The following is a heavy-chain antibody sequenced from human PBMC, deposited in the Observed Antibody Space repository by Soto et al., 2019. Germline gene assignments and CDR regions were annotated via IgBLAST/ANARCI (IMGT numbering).Heavy chain of an antibody. Sequence: PGGSLRLSCAASGFTFSSYGMHWVRQAPGKGLEWVAVISHGGSNEYYADSVKGRFSISRDKSKNTLYLQLNSLRVEDTAVYYCAEAYITIFGGPIDYWGQGTLVTVSS. CDR1: GFTFSSYG. CDR2: ISHGGSNE. V-gene: IGHV3-30*18. J-gene: IGHJ4*02. CDR3: AEAYITIFGGPIDY. D-gene: IGHD3-3*01.